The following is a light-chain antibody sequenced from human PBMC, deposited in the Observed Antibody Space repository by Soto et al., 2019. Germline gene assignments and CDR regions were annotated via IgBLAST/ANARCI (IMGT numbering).Light chain of an antibody. J-gene: IGLJ2*01. Sequence: QSVLTQPASVSGSPGQSITISCTGTSDDVGGFDYVSWYQHYPGKAPKLMIYEVRYRPSGVSNRFSGSKSGNTASLTISVLQAEDEDDYYCASYTTTSTLVFGGGTKLTVL. V-gene: IGLV2-14*01. CDR2: EVR. CDR3: ASYTTTSTLV. CDR1: SDDVGGFDY.